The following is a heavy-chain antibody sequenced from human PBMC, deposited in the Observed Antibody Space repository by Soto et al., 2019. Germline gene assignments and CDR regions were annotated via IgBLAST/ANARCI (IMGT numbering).Heavy chain of an antibody. J-gene: IGHJ4*02. V-gene: IGHV3-33*01. CDR2: IWYDGSNK. CDR3: ARAGATMVRGVDIPYFDY. CDR1: GFTFSSYG. D-gene: IGHD3-10*01. Sequence: PGGSLRLSCAASGFTFSSYGMHWVRQAPGKGLEWVAVIWYDGSNKYYADSVKGRFTISRDNSKNTLYLQMNSLRAEDTAVYYCARAGATMVRGVDIPYFDYWGQGTLVTVSS.